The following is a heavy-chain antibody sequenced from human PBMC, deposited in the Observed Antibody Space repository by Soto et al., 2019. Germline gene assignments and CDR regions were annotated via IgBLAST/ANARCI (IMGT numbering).Heavy chain of an antibody. CDR3: ARYDHRWFAP. V-gene: IGHV3-33*05. Sequence: QVQLVESGGGVVQPGRSLRLSCAGSGFIFRTYGMHWVRQAPGKGLEWLAVISYDGSNQYYADSVKGRFTISRDNSKNTLDLQMSSLRVEDTAVYDCARYDHRWFAPWGQGTLVSVSS. J-gene: IGHJ5*02. D-gene: IGHD3-3*01. CDR2: ISYDGSNQ. CDR1: GFIFRTYG.